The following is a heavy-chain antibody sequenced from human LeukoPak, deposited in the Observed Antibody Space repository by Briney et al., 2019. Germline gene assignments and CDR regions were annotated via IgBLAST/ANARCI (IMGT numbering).Heavy chain of an antibody. Sequence: GATVKVSCKASGYTFSSYYMHWVRQAPGQGLEWMGWMNPNSGNTGYAQKFQGRVTMTRNTSISTAYMELSSLRSEDTAVYYCARLGQYDYWGQGTLVTVSS. CDR2: MNPNSGNT. J-gene: IGHJ4*02. V-gene: IGHV1-8*01. CDR1: GYTFSSYY. CDR3: ARLGQYDY. D-gene: IGHD4-11*01.